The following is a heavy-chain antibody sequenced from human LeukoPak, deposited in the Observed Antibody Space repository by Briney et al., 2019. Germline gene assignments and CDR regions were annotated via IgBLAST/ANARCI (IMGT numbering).Heavy chain of an antibody. CDR1: GGTFSSYA. J-gene: IGHJ4*02. Sequence: ASVKVSCKASGGTFSSYAISWVRQAPGQGLEWLGGIIPIFGTANYAQKFQGRVTITADESTSTAYMELSSLRSEDTAVYYCARDPNGYSGYDYFDYWGQGTLVTVSS. CDR2: IIPIFGTA. V-gene: IGHV1-69*13. CDR3: ARDPNGYSGYDYFDY. D-gene: IGHD5-12*01.